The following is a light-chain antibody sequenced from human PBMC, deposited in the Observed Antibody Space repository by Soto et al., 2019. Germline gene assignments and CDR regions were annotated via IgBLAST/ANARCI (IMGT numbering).Light chain of an antibody. CDR1: QSISTW. Sequence: DIQMTQSPSTLSASVGDRVTITCRASQSISTWLAWYQQEPGKAPKLLIHKASSLQSGVPSRFSGSGPGTDFTLTISSLHPDDFATYYCQQYNSYSPTFGQGTKVDIK. CDR3: QQYNSYSPT. J-gene: IGKJ1*01. V-gene: IGKV1-5*03. CDR2: KAS.